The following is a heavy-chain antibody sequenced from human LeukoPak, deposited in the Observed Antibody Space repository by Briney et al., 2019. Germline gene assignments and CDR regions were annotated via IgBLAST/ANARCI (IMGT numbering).Heavy chain of an antibody. V-gene: IGHV1-69*04. CDR3: ARDQYYYDSSGYSDAFDI. Sequence: SVKVSCKASGGTFSSYAISWVRQAPGQGLEWMGRIIPILGIANYAQKFQGRVTITADKSTSTAYTELSSLRSEDTAVYYCARDQYYYDSSGYSDAFDIWGQGTMVTVSS. CDR1: GGTFSSYA. J-gene: IGHJ3*02. D-gene: IGHD3-22*01. CDR2: IIPILGIA.